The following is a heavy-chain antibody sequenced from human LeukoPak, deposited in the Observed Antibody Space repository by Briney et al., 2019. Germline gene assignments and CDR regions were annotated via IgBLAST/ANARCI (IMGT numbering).Heavy chain of an antibody. D-gene: IGHD4-17*01. CDR3: ARDLPLPPLLPTVTSPWYFDF. CDR1: GYAISRGCY. V-gene: IGHV4-38-2*02. J-gene: IGHJ2*01. Sequence: SETLSLTCTVSGYAISRGCYWGWIRQVPGKGLEWIGSIYHSGRTYYNPSLKSRVTISVDTSKNQFSLKLSSVTAADTAVYYCARDLPLPPLLPTVTSPWYFDFWGRGTLVTVSS. CDR2: IYHSGRT.